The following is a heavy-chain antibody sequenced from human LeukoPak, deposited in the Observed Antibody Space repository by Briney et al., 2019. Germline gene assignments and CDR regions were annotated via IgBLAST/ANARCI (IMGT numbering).Heavy chain of an antibody. Sequence: SETLSLTCTVSGGSISSNYWSWIRQPPGKGLEWIGYIYYSGSTNSNPSLKSRVTISVDTSTNQFSLNLSSVTAADTAVYYCARDRGYGDYLNYFDYWGQGTLVTVSS. CDR1: GGSISSNY. CDR3: ARDRGYGDYLNYFDY. J-gene: IGHJ4*02. D-gene: IGHD4-17*01. CDR2: IYYSGST. V-gene: IGHV4-59*01.